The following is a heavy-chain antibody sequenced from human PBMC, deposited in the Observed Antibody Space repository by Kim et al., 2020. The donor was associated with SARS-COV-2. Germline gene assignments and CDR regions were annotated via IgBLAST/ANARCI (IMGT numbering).Heavy chain of an antibody. CDR3: ARGPLSSGWYSYFDY. J-gene: IGHJ4*01. V-gene: IGHV3-74*01. D-gene: IGHD6-19*01. Sequence: GGSLRLSCAASGFTFSSYWMHWVRQAPGKGLVWVSRINGDGSTTTYADSVKGRFTISRDNAKNTLHLQMNSLRAEDTAVYYCARGPLSSGWYSYFDYWG. CDR2: INGDGSTT. CDR1: GFTFSSYW.